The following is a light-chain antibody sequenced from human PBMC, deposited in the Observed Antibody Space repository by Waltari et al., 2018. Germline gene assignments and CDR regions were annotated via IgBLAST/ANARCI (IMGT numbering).Light chain of an antibody. CDR2: DTS. CDR3: QQYNDWPLT. CDR1: QSISTN. Sequence: EVVMPQSPAALSVSPGERATLSCRASQSISTNLAWYQQKPGQAPRLLIYDTSTRATGISASFSGSGSGTEFTLTISSLQSEDFALYYCQQYNDWPLTFGGGTKVEIK. V-gene: IGKV3-15*01. J-gene: IGKJ4*01.